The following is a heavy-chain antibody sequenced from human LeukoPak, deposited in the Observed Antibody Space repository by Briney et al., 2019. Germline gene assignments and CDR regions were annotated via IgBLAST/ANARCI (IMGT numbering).Heavy chain of an antibody. V-gene: IGHV3-23*01. CDR3: ARGGQPKFDS. J-gene: IGHJ4*02. CDR1: GFTFSTHC. Sequence: GGSLRLSCAASGFTFSTHCMNWVRQAPGKGLEWVSSVDVSGGNTYYADSVKGRFTISRDNSKNAMFLQMNSLRADDTAVYYCARGGQPKFDSWGQGTLVTVSS. D-gene: IGHD4-23*01. CDR2: VDVSGGNT.